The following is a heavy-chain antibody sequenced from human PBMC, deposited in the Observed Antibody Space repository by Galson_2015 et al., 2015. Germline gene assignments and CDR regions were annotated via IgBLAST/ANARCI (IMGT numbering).Heavy chain of an antibody. CDR1: GFTFSSYW. V-gene: IGHV3-74*01. Sequence: SLRLSCAASGFTFSSYWMHWVRQAPGKGLVWVSRINPDGSSTNYADSVKGRFTISRDNAKNSLYLQMNSLRDEDTAVYYCARDPLWDRTVGFDYWGQGTLVTVSS. J-gene: IGHJ4*02. D-gene: IGHD3-16*01. CDR3: ARDPLWDRTVGFDY. CDR2: INPDGSST.